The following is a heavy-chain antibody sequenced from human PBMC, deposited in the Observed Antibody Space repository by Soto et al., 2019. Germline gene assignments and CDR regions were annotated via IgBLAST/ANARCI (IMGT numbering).Heavy chain of an antibody. V-gene: IGHV1-18*01. CDR3: ARTSYDFWSGYRLSS. CDR1: GYIFTSYG. D-gene: IGHD3-3*01. Sequence: ASVKVSCKASGYIFTSYGISWVRQAPGQGLEWMGWISAYNGNTNYAQKLQGRVTMTTDTSTSTAYMELRSLRSDDTAVYYCARTSYDFWSGYRLSSWGQGTLVTVSS. J-gene: IGHJ4*02. CDR2: ISAYNGNT.